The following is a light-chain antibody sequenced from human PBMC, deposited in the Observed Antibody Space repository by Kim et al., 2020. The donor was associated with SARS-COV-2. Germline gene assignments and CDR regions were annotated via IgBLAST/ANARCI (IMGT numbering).Light chain of an antibody. CDR3: QSYDTSLSAWV. Sequence: QSVVTQPPSVSGAPGPLLPLSCTGSSSNFGAGYDVHWYQQLPGTATKLLIYGNSNRPSGVPDRFSGSKSDTSASLAITGLQAEDEADYYCQSYDTSLSAWVFGGRTHLTVL. CDR1: SSNFGAGYD. J-gene: IGLJ3*02. CDR2: GNS. V-gene: IGLV1-40*01.